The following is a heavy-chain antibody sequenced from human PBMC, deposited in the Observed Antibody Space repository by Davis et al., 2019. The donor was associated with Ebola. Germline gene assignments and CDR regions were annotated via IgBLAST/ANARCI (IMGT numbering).Heavy chain of an antibody. Sequence: GESLKISCQGSGYTFANHWIGWVRHKPGKGLEWMGIIYPGDSHTKYSPSFQGQVTISADKSLSIAYLQWSSLKASDTAMYYCARHGGVTGYYYYGMDVWGQGTMVTVSS. D-gene: IGHD3-16*01. J-gene: IGHJ6*02. CDR2: IYPGDSHT. CDR1: GYTFANHW. V-gene: IGHV5-51*01. CDR3: ARHGGVTGYYYYGMDV.